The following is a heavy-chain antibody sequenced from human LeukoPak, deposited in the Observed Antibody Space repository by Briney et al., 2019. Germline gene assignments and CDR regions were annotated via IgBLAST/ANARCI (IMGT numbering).Heavy chain of an antibody. CDR1: GGSISSYY. V-gene: IGHV4-4*07. D-gene: IGHD2-2*02. CDR3: ARISVVPAAILDGGHFDY. CDR2: IYTSGST. J-gene: IGHJ4*02. Sequence: SETLSLTCTVSGGSISSYYWSWIRQPAGKGLEWIGRIYTSGSTNYNPSLKSRVTISVDTSKNQFSLKLSSVTAADTAVYYCARISVVPAAILDGGHFDYWGQGTLVTVSS.